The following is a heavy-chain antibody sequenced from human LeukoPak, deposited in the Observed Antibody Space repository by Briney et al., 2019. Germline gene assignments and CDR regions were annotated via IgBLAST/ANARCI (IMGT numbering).Heavy chain of an antibody. CDR3: ALRDGHSTSSGDN. D-gene: IGHD6-6*01. CDR2: INHSGRT. Sequence: PSETLSLTCAFYGGSFSNYYWSCIRQPPGKGLEWIGEINHSGRTNYNPSLKTRLTLSVDTSKNQFSLNLSSVTAADTAVYYCALRDGHSTSSGDNWGQGTLDTVSS. CDR1: GGSFSNYY. V-gene: IGHV4-34*01. J-gene: IGHJ4*02.